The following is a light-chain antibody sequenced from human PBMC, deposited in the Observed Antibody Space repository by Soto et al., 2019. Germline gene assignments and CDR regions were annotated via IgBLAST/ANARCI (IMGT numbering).Light chain of an antibody. CDR2: KAS. CDR3: QESYIYPIT. J-gene: IGKJ1*01. Sequence: DIQMTQSPSTLSGSVGDRVTITCRASQTISSWLAWYQQKPGKAPKLLIYKASTLESGVPSRFSGSGSGTEFTLTISSLQPDDFATYYCQESYIYPITFGQGTKGDIK. V-gene: IGKV1-5*03. CDR1: QTISSW.